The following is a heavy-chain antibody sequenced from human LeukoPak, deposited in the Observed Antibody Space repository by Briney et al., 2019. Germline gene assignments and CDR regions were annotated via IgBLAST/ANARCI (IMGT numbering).Heavy chain of an antibody. CDR1: GFTFNTFN. V-gene: IGHV3-21*01. D-gene: IGHD3-9*01. J-gene: IGHJ4*02. Sequence: GGSLRLSCAASGFTFNTFNMNWFRQAPGKGLEWVSSLNSGCDYKYYADSVKGRFTLSRDNAKNSLSLQLNSLRVEDTDIYYCARGHYDVLASSYKWTPDYWGQGTLVTVSS. CDR2: LNSGCDYK. CDR3: ARGHYDVLASSYKWTPDY.